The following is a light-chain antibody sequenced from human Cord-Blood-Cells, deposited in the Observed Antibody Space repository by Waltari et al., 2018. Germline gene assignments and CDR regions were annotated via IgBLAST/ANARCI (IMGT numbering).Light chain of an antibody. Sequence: QLVLTQSPSASASLGASVKLTCTLSSGHSRYAIAWHQQQPEKGPRDLMKLNSDGSHSKGDGIPDRFSGSSSGAERYLTISSLQSEDEADYYCQTWGTGIRVFGGGTKLTVL. CDR3: QTWGTGIRV. J-gene: IGLJ3*02. V-gene: IGLV4-69*01. CDR2: LNSDGSH. CDR1: SGHSRYA.